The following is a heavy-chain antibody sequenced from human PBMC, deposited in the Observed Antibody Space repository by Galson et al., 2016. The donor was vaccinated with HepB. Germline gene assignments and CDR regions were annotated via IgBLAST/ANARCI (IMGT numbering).Heavy chain of an antibody. V-gene: IGHV3-33*01. D-gene: IGHD7-27*01. J-gene: IGHJ3*02. CDR3: ARASGPFDM. CDR2: IWSDESNK. CDR1: GFIFSDYG. Sequence: SLRLSCAASGFIFSDYGMHWVRQAPGKGLEWVAVIWSDESNKFYSGSVKGRFTISRDNSENTLYLQMNRLRAEDTALYYCARASGPFDMWGQGTMVTVSS.